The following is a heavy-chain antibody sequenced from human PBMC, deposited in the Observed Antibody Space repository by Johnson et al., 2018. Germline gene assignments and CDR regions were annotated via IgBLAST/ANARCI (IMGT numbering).Heavy chain of an antibody. D-gene: IGHD3-22*01. CDR3: ARYYDRSGYDAFDI. CDR1: GGSISSYS. V-gene: IGHV4-59*01. CDR2: IYYRGST. J-gene: IGHJ3*02. Sequence: QVQLQESGPGLVKPSETLSLTCTVSGGSISSYSWSWIRQPPGKGLEWIGYIYYRGSTNYNPSLTCRVTISVDTSQNQFSLKLSSVTAADTAVYYCARYYDRSGYDAFDIWGQGTMVTVSS.